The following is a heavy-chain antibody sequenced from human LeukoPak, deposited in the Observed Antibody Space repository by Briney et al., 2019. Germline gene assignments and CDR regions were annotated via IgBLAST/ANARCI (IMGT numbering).Heavy chain of an antibody. V-gene: IGHV5-51*01. Sequence: GESLNISCQCSGYSFTSSWIGWVRHMPGKGLGCMGIIYPVDSDTRYSPSFQGQVTISADKSISTAYLQWSSLKASDTAMYYCARGWPGYSSGWYRHWGQGTLVTVSS. CDR3: ARGWPGYSSGWYRH. CDR2: IYPVDSDT. J-gene: IGHJ4*02. D-gene: IGHD6-19*01. CDR1: GYSFTSSW.